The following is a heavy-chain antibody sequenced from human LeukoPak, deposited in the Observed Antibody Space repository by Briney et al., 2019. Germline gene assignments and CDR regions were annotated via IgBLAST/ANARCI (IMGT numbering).Heavy chain of an antibody. J-gene: IGHJ6*02. Sequence: ASVKVSCKASGYTFTSYGISWVRQAPGQGLEWMGWISAYNGNTNYARKLQGRVTMTTDTSTSTAYMELRSLRSDDTAVYYCAREGFLEWSYYYYGMDVWGQGTTVTVSS. CDR2: ISAYNGNT. D-gene: IGHD3-3*01. CDR3: AREGFLEWSYYYYGMDV. V-gene: IGHV1-18*01. CDR1: GYTFTSYG.